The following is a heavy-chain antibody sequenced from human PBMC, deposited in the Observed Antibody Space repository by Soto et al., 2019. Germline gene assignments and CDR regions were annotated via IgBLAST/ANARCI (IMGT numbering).Heavy chain of an antibody. J-gene: IGHJ4*02. CDR1: GFSLSNARMG. D-gene: IGHD4-17*01. CDR2: IFSNDEK. V-gene: IGHV2-26*01. CDR3: ARLGTGDDFDY. Sequence: QVTLKESGPVLVNPTETLTLTCTVSGFSLSNARMGVSWIRQPPGKALEWLAHIFSNDEKSYSTSLKSRLTISKDTSKSQVVLTMTNMDPVDTATYYCARLGTGDDFDYWGQGTLVTVSS.